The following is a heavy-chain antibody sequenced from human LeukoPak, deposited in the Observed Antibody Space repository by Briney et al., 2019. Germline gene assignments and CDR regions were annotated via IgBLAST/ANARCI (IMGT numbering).Heavy chain of an antibody. CDR3: AKDRAGNSWNFDY. Sequence: GGSLRLSCAASGFIFSDYGVHWVRQAPGKGLEWVAFIRKDGINTNYVHSVKGRFTISRDTSNKMVYLQMNSLRPEDMAVYYCAKDRAGNSWNFDYWGQGTLVAVSS. V-gene: IGHV3-30*02. CDR2: IRKDGINT. D-gene: IGHD6-13*01. J-gene: IGHJ4*02. CDR1: GFIFSDYG.